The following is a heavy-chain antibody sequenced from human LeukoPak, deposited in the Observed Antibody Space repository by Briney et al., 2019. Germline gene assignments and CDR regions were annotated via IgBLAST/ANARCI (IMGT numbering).Heavy chain of an antibody. CDR3: ARHRGDERYYDFWSGLRGGYNWFDP. Sequence: PSETLSLTCTVSGGSISSSSYYWGWIRQPPGKGLEWIGSIYYSGSTYYNPSLKSRVTISVDTSKNQFSLKLSSVPAADTAVYYCARHRGDERYYDFWSGLRGGYNWFDPWGQGTLVTVSS. J-gene: IGHJ5*02. CDR1: GGSISSSSYY. D-gene: IGHD3-3*01. CDR2: IYYSGST. V-gene: IGHV4-39*01.